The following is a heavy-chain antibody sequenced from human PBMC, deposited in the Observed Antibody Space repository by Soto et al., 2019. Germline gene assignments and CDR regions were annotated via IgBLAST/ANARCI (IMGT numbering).Heavy chain of an antibody. J-gene: IGHJ6*02. Sequence: AARLSCAASGFTFDDYAMHWVGQAPGKGLEWVSGISWNSGSIGYADSVKGRFTISRDNAKNSLYLQMNSLRAEDTALYYCAKDLNSHYSNYYYYGMDVWGQGTTVSVSS. CDR2: ISWNSGSI. CDR3: AKDLNSHYSNYYYYGMDV. CDR1: GFTFDDYA. V-gene: IGHV3-9*01. D-gene: IGHD4-4*01.